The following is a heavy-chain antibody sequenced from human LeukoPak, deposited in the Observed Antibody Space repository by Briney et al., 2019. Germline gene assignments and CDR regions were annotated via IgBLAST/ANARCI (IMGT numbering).Heavy chain of an antibody. V-gene: IGHV5-51*01. CDR1: GYSFTTYW. J-gene: IGHJ4*02. CDR3: ASPSTRECSSISCPLSY. D-gene: IGHD2-2*01. CDR2: IYPGDADT. Sequence: GEPLKISCEGAGYSFTTYWIGWVRQLPGKDLEGMGIIYPGDADTRYSPSFQGPVTISVAKSVSAAYLQWSSMKASDTAMYYCASPSTRECSSISCPLSYWGQGTLVTVSS.